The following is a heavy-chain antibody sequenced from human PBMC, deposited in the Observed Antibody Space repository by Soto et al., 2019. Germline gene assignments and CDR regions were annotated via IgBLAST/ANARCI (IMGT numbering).Heavy chain of an antibody. J-gene: IGHJ6*03. CDR2: IIPIFGTA. Sequence: SVKVSCKASGGTFSSYAISWVRQAPGQGLEWMGGIIPIFGTANYAQKFQGRVTITADESTSTAYMELSSLRSEDTAVYYCARTIGSALASPYHYYMDVWGKGTTVTVSS. CDR1: GGTFSSYA. V-gene: IGHV1-69*13. D-gene: IGHD2-15*01. CDR3: ARTIGSALASPYHYYMDV.